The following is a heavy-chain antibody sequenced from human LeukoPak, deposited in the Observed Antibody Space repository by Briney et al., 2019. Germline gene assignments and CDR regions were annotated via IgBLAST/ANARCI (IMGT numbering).Heavy chain of an antibody. CDR2: ISYDGSVN. V-gene: IGHV3-30*04. D-gene: IGHD1-26*01. CDR3: AKDRENYFYYYVMDV. CDR1: GFTFISYS. J-gene: IGHJ6*02. Sequence: GGSLRLSCAASGFTFISYSMHWVRQAPGKGLEWVAIISYDGSVNYYADSVKGRFTISRDNSKNTLYLQMNSLRAEDTAMYYCAKDRENYFYYYVMDVWGQGTTVTISS.